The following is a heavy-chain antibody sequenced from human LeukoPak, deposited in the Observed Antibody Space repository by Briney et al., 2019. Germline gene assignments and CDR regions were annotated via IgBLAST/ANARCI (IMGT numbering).Heavy chain of an antibody. CDR2: IYVTGT. J-gene: IGHJ4*02. Sequence: SETLSLTCTVSGGSIGTYYWSWIRQSPGKGLEWIGYIYVTGTRYNPYLQSRVTISVDRSRNQFFLKMSSVTAADTAVYYCARAPIYCSSTSCYNKYFDYWGQGSLVTVSS. V-gene: IGHV4-4*09. D-gene: IGHD2-2*02. CDR3: ARAPIYCSSTSCYNKYFDY. CDR1: GGSIGTYY.